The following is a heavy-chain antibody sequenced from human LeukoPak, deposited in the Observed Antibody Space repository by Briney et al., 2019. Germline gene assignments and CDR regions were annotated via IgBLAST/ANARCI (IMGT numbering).Heavy chain of an antibody. CDR1: GYSFTSFG. CDR3: ARGYVVRGVQFYFDD. D-gene: IGHD3-10*01. Sequence: ASVKVSCKASGYSFTSFGISWVRQAPGQGLEWMGWISPYDDDTNYAQNFQGRVTMTADTSTTTAYMELRILTSGDTAVYYCARGYVVRGVQFYFDDWGQGTLVTVSS. V-gene: IGHV1-18*01. J-gene: IGHJ4*02. CDR2: ISPYDDDT.